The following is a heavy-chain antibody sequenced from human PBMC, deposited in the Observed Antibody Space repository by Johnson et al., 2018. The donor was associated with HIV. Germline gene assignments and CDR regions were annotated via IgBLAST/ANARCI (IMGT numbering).Heavy chain of an antibody. CDR2: IYSGGST. CDR1: GFTFSSYP. V-gene: IGHV3-NL1*01. J-gene: IGHJ3*02. Sequence: VQVLESGGGVVKPGRSLRLSCAASGFTFSSYPIQWVRQAPGKGLEWVAVIYSGGSTYYADSVKGRFTISRDNSKNTLYLQMNSLRAEDTAVYYCAKDPNPGGDAFDIWGQGTMVTVSS. CDR3: AKDPNPGGDAFDI. D-gene: IGHD1-14*01.